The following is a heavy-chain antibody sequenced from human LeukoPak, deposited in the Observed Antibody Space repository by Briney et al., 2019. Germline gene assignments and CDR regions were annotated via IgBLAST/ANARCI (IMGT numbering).Heavy chain of an antibody. Sequence: PGGSLRLSCAASGFTFSSYGMHWVRLAPGKGLEWVAVIWYDGSNKYYADSVKGRFTISRDNSKNTLYLQMNSLRAEDTAVYYCARAYDFWSGPLDYWGQGTLVTVSS. D-gene: IGHD3-3*01. CDR2: IWYDGSNK. J-gene: IGHJ4*02. CDR3: ARAYDFWSGPLDY. V-gene: IGHV3-33*08. CDR1: GFTFSSYG.